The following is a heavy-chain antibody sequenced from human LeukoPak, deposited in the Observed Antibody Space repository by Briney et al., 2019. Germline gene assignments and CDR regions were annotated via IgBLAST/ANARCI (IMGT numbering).Heavy chain of an antibody. J-gene: IGHJ6*02. CDR2: TNRDGTST. CDR1: GFTFSRTW. Sequence: PGRSLRLSCAASGFTFSRTWMHWVRQVPGKGLVWVPRTNRDGTSTTYADSVKGRFTISRDNAKNSLYLQMHSLRAEDTAVYYCARDPGGDIVVVPAAYYYYYGMDVWGQGTTVTVSS. D-gene: IGHD2-2*01. V-gene: IGHV3-74*01. CDR3: ARDPGGDIVVVPAAYYYYYGMDV.